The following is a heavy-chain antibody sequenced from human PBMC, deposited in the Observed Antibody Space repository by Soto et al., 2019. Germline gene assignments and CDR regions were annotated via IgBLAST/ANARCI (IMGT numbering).Heavy chain of an antibody. V-gene: IGHV1-69*02. CDR1: GGTFSSYT. D-gene: IGHD5-18*01. Sequence: SVKVSCKASGGTFSSYTISWVRQAPGQGLEWMGRIIPILGIANYAQKFQGRVTITADKSTSTAYMELSSLRSEDTAVYYCARVVQLWHLNYYGIDVRGQGTTVTGSS. CDR2: IIPILGIA. J-gene: IGHJ6*02. CDR3: ARVVQLWHLNYYGIDV.